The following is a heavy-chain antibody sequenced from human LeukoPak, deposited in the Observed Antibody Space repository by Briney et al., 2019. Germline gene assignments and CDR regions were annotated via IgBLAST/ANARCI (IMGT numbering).Heavy chain of an antibody. V-gene: IGHV3-30*03. CDR3: ARDRDSSSWYFFDY. Sequence: GGSLRLSCAASGFIFSNYAIHWVRRAPGKGLEWVAVISYDGSNKYYTDSVKGRFTISRDNSKNTLYLQMNSLRAEDTAVYYCARDRDSSSWYFFDYWGQGTLVTVSS. CDR1: GFIFSNYA. CDR2: ISYDGSNK. J-gene: IGHJ4*02. D-gene: IGHD6-13*01.